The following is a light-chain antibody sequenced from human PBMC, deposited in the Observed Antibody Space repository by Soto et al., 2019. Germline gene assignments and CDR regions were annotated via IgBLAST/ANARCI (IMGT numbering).Light chain of an antibody. Sequence: QSALTQPASVSGSPGQSITISCTGTSSDIGSYNLVSWYQQHPGKAPKLIIYEVTERPSGISNRFSGSKSGTTASLTISGLQAEDEADYYCCSYSFSDSFRYVFGTGTKLTVL. CDR2: EVT. CDR3: CSYSFSDSFRYV. CDR1: SSDIGSYNL. V-gene: IGLV2-23*02. J-gene: IGLJ1*01.